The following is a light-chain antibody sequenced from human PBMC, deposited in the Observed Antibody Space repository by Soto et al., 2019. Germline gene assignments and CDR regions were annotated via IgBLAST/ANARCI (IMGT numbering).Light chain of an antibody. CDR2: DVS. J-gene: IGLJ2*01. Sequence: QSALTQPASVSGSPGQSITISCTGTSSDVGSYNYVSWYQQHPGKAPKLMIYDVSNRPSGVSNRFSGSKSGNTASLTISGLQAEDEAYFYCSSYTSSSTVVFGGRTQLTVL. CDR3: SSYTSSSTVV. V-gene: IGLV2-14*01. CDR1: SSDVGSYNY.